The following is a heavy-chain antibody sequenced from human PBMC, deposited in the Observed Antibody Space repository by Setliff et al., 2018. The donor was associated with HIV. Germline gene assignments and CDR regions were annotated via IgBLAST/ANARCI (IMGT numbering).Heavy chain of an antibody. Sequence: EASVKVSCKASGYSFTTHDINWVRQSPGQGLEWMGWMNPDSGNTFYAQKFKGRVTMTRDTSTNTAYMELSSLTPDDTAVYFCARGSMSMVMFILVSAFDIWGQGTLVTVS. J-gene: IGHJ3*02. CDR2: MNPDSGNT. CDR3: ARGSMSMVMFILVSAFDI. V-gene: IGHV1-8*02. CDR1: GYSFTTHD. D-gene: IGHD2-21*01.